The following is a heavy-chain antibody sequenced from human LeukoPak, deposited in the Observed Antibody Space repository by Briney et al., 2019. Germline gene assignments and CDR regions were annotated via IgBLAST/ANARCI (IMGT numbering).Heavy chain of an antibody. D-gene: IGHD2-2*01. CDR1: GFTFSSYG. CDR2: ISASGGST. V-gene: IGHV3-23*01. CDR3: AKRGGMYPAYYFDY. J-gene: IGHJ4*02. Sequence: GGTLRLSCAASGFTFSSYGMSWVRQAPGKGLEWVSAISASGGSTYYADSMKGRFTISRDNSKNTPYLQMNSLRAEDTAVYCCAKRGGMYPAYYFDYWGQGTLVTVSS.